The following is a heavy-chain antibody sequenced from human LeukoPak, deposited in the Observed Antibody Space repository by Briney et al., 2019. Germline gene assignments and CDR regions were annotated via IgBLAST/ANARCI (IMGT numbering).Heavy chain of an antibody. CDR2: ISYDGSNK. V-gene: IGHV3-30-3*01. D-gene: IGHD2-21*01. Sequence: PGGSLRLSCAASGFTFSSYAMHWVRQAPGKGLEWVAVISYDGSNKYYADSVKGRFTISRDNSKNTLYLQMNSLRAEDTAVYYCARAYCGGDCHGAFDIRGQGTMVTVSS. CDR1: GFTFSSYA. J-gene: IGHJ3*02. CDR3: ARAYCGGDCHGAFDI.